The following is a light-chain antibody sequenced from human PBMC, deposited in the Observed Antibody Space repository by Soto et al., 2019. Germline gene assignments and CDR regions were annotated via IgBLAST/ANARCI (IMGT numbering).Light chain of an antibody. CDR2: DAF. J-gene: IGKJ1*01. V-gene: IGKV1-5*01. Sequence: DIQMTQSPSTLSGSVGDRVTITCRASQSISSWWAWYQQKPGKAPKLLIFDAFSLESGVPQRFSGSGSGTEFTLTISSLQPDDFATYYCQHYNSYSEALGQGTKVDI. CDR1: QSISSW. CDR3: QHYNSYSEA.